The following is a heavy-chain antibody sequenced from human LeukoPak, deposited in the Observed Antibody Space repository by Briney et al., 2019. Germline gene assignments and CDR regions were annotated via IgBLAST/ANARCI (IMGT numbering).Heavy chain of an antibody. CDR3: AKDTWQTYYYDSSGYYSGYFDY. D-gene: IGHD3-22*01. J-gene: IGHJ4*02. CDR1: GFTFSSYA. Sequence: GGSLRLSCAASGFTFSSYAMSWVRQAPGQGLEWVSAISGSGGSTYYADSVKGRFTISRDNSKNTLYLQMNSLRAEDTAVYYCAKDTWQTYYYDSSGYYSGYFDYWGQGTLVTVSS. CDR2: ISGSGGST. V-gene: IGHV3-23*01.